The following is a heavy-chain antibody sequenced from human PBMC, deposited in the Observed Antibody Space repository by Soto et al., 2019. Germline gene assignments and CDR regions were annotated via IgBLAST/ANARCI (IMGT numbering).Heavy chain of an antibody. CDR3: ARGLCSSTSCYDFYYYYMEV. D-gene: IGHD2-2*01. CDR2: IYYSGST. J-gene: IGHJ6*03. V-gene: IGHV4-59*12. CDR1: GGSISSYY. Sequence: PSETLSLTCTVSGGSISSYYWSWIRQPPGKGLEWIGYIYYSGSTNYNPSLKSRVTISVDTSKNQFSLKLSSVTAADTAVYYCARGLCSSTSCYDFYYYYMEVWGKGTTVTVSS.